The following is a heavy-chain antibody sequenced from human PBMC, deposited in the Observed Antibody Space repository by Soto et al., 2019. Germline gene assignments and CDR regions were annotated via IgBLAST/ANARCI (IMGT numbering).Heavy chain of an antibody. Sequence: QVQLVESGGGVVQPGRSLRLSCAASGFIFSTYGMHWVRQAPGKGLEWVPVMWSDGGNKYYAESVKGRFTISRDNPRNTLYLKMNSLRAEDTAVYYCARDPPGDSSGYYSLDYWGQGTLVAVSS. CDR3: ARDPPGDSSGYYSLDY. CDR2: MWSDGGNK. CDR1: GFIFSTYG. J-gene: IGHJ4*02. D-gene: IGHD3-22*01. V-gene: IGHV3-33*01.